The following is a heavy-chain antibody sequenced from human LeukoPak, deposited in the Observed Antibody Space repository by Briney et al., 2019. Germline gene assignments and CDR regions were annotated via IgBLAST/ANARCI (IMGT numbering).Heavy chain of an antibody. CDR3: ARVSTSWYQDWYFDL. D-gene: IGHD6-13*01. CDR2: IYISEST. CDR1: GGSVSSGNY. J-gene: IGHJ2*01. V-gene: IGHV4-4*07. Sequence: TSETLSLTCTVSGGSVSSGNYWSWIRQPAGKGLEWIGRIYISESTNYNPSLRSRVTMSVDTSKNQFSLKLSSVTAADTAVYYCARVSTSWYQDWYFDLWGRGTLVTVSS.